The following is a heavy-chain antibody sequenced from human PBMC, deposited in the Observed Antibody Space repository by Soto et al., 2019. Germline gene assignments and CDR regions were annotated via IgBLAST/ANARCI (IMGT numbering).Heavy chain of an antibody. CDR3: ARDRLESLTYGMDV. CDR2: VYYNENT. D-gene: IGHD3-10*01. CDR1: GGSISIFTDY. Sequence: SETLSLTCSVCGGSISIFTDYCGLIRQPPGKGLEWIGTVYYNENTYYNPSLKNRVTMSVDMSKNQFSLKMSSVTAADTAVYYCARDRLESLTYGMDVWGQGTTVTVSS. J-gene: IGHJ6*02. V-gene: IGHV4-39*07.